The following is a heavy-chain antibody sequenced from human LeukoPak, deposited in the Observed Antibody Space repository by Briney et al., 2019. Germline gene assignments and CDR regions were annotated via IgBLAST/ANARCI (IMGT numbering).Heavy chain of an antibody. V-gene: IGHV3-30*03. CDR2: ISYDGSNK. CDR1: GFTFSNFG. D-gene: IGHD6-13*01. J-gene: IGHJ6*02. Sequence: GGSLRLSCAASGFTFSNFGMHWVRQAPGKGLEWLAVISYDGSNKYYADSLKGRFTISRDNFNLYLQMSSLRAEDTAVYYCARRSAEAGRVYYGMDVRGQGTTVIVSS. CDR3: ARRSAEAGRVYYGMDV.